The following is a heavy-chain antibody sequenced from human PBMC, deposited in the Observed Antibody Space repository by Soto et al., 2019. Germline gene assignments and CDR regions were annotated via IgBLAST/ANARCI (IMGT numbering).Heavy chain of an antibody. CDR1: GFIFSSYG. CDR2: ISYDESDK. J-gene: IGHJ5*02. D-gene: IGHD3-3*01. Sequence: GGSLRLSCAASGFIFSSYGMHWVRQAPGKGLEWVAVISYDESDKYYADSVKGRFTISRDNSKNTVYLQMNSLRPEDTAVYYCAKAGGLRFLPFDHWGQGT. V-gene: IGHV3-30*18. CDR3: AKAGGLRFLPFDH.